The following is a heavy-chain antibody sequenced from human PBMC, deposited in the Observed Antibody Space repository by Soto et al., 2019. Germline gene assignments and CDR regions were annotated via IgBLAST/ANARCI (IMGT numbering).Heavy chain of an antibody. CDR1: GGTFSSYA. CDR2: IIPIFGTA. CDR3: ARDRRAAAGIRNYYYYYGMDV. V-gene: IGHV1-69*13. J-gene: IGHJ6*02. Sequence: SVKVSCTASGGTFSSYAISWVRQAPGQGLEWMGGIIPIFGTANYAQKFQGRVTITADESTSTAYMELSSLRSEDTAVYYCARDRRAAAGIRNYYYYYGMDVWGQGTTVTVSS. D-gene: IGHD6-13*01.